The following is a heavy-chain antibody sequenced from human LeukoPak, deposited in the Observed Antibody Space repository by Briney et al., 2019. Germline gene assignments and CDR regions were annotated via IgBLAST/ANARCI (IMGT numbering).Heavy chain of an antibody. CDR2: ISDDGSNT. CDR3: ARSLAYSSSSREIDY. J-gene: IGHJ4*02. V-gene: IGHV3-30*03. D-gene: IGHD6-6*01. CDR1: GFSFSSYG. Sequence: PGRSLRLSCAASGFSFSSYGMHWVRQAPGKGLEWVAVISDDGSNTKYADSVKGRFTISRDNSKNTLYLQMNSLRAEDTAVYYCARSLAYSSSSREIDYWGQGTLVTVSS.